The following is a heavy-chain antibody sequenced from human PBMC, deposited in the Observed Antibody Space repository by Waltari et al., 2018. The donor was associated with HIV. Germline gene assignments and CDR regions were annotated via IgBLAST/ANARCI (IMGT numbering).Heavy chain of an antibody. CDR3: ARLTREGYNGGLDY. CDR1: GFDFSNFG. V-gene: IGHV3-33*08. J-gene: IGHJ4*02. D-gene: IGHD1-1*01. CDR2: IWCYASKK. Sequence: QVQLVESGGGVVQPGRSLRLSCPASGFDFSNFGMHWVRQAPGKGLWWVWGIWCYASKKYYGESVNVRFTISRYNSKKTVYLQMNSLGGEDTAVYYFARLTREGYNGGLDYWGQGTLVTVSS.